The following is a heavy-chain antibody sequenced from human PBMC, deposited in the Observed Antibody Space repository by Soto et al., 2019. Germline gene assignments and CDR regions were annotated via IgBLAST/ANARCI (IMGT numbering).Heavy chain of an antibody. V-gene: IGHV4-30-2*01. D-gene: IGHD5-12*01. Sequence: ASETPSLTCAFSGGSISSGGYSWSWIRQPPGKGLEWIGYIYHSGSTYYNPSLKSRVTISVDRSKNRFSLKLSSVTAADTAVYYCAAGGGLPRYYWGQGTLVTVSS. CDR3: AAGGGLPRYY. CDR2: IYHSGST. J-gene: IGHJ4*02. CDR1: GGSISSGGYS.